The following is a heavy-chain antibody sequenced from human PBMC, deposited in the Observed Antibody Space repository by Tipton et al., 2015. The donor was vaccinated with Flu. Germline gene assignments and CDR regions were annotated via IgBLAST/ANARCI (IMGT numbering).Heavy chain of an antibody. CDR2: IRSDGNGR. V-gene: IGHV3-30*02. Sequence: SGFTFTMSDMHWVRQAPGKGLEWVALIRSDGNGRFYGDSVKGRFSVSRDNSKLYLQMNGLRGEDTAVYFCAKKSATPWDAFDVWGQGTVVTVVS. CDR1: GFTFTMSD. CDR3: AKKSATPWDAFDV. J-gene: IGHJ3*01. D-gene: IGHD2-15*01.